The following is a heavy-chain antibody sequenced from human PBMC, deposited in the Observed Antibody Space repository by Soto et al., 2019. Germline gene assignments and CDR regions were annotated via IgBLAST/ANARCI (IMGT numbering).Heavy chain of an antibody. CDR1: GYSFTRNG. CDR3: ARDCKSRTHSRGWYNY. CDR2: ISAYNGNT. D-gene: IGHD6-19*01. Sequence: ASVKVSWKASGYSFTRNGITCVLQASGQGLEWMGWISAYNGNTNYAQKLQGRVTMTTDTSTSTAYMELRSLRSDDTAVYYCARDCKSRTHSRGWYNYWGQGTLVPVSS. V-gene: IGHV1-18*01. J-gene: IGHJ4*02.